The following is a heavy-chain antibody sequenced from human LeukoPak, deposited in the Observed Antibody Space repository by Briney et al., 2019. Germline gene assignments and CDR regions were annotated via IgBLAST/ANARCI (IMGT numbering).Heavy chain of an antibody. CDR3: ASGRDSSGYFAY. CDR2: IKQDGSEK. CDR1: GFTFSSYW. V-gene: IGHV3-7*01. J-gene: IGHJ4*02. D-gene: IGHD3-22*01. Sequence: GSLRLSCAASGFTFSSYWMSWVRQAPGKALEWVANIKQDGSEKYYVDSVKGRFTISRDNAKNSLYLQMNSLRAEDTAVYYCASGRDSSGYFAYWGQGTLVTVSS.